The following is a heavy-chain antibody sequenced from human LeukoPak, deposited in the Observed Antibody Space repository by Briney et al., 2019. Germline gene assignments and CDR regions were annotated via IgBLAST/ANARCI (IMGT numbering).Heavy chain of an antibody. CDR2: IYSGGST. D-gene: IGHD1-26*01. V-gene: IGHV3-53*01. CDR1: GFTVSSNY. J-gene: IGHJ4*02. Sequence: GGSLRLSCAASGFTVSSNYMSWVRQAPGKGLEWVSVIYSGGSTYYADSVKGRFTISRDNSKNTLYFQMNSLRAEDTAVYYCARLIGSYESHYFDYWGQGTLVTVSS. CDR3: ARLIGSYESHYFDY.